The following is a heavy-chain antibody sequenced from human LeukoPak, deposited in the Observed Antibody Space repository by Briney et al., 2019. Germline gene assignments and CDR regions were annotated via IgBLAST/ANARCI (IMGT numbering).Heavy chain of an antibody. V-gene: IGHV4-4*07. J-gene: IGHJ5*02. CDR1: GVSISDYY. CDR3: ARSYLSGTYYDWFDP. D-gene: IGHD1-26*01. Sequence: PSVTLSLTCTVSGVSISDYYWNWIRQPAGKGLEWIGRIYASGSTNYNPSLRSRVTISVDKSKNQFSLKLTSATAADTAVYYCARSYLSGTYYDWFDPWGQGTLVTVSS. CDR2: IYASGST.